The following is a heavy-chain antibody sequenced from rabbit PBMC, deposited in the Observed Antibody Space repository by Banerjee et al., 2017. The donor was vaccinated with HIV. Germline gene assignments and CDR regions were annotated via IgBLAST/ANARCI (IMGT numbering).Heavy chain of an antibody. J-gene: IGHJ4*01. Sequence: QSLEESGGDLVKHGASLTLTCSDSGFSFSNKYMMCWVRQAPGKGLEWIACIYAGDGNTYYASWAKDRFTISKDSWTTVTLQMTSLTSADTASYFCARDVAGVNGWNFKLWGPGTLRHRL. CDR1: GFSFSNKYM. CDR3: ARDVAGVNGWNFKL. CDR2: IYAGDGNT. D-gene: IGHD4-1*01. V-gene: IGHV1S40*01.